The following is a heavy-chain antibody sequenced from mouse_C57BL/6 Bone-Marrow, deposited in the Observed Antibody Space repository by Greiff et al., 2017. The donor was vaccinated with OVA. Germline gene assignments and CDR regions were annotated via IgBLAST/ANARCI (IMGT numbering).Heavy chain of an antibody. CDR1: GYTFTSYW. CDR3: ARGGQWSDDIDY. V-gene: IGHV1-64*01. J-gene: IGHJ2*01. D-gene: IGHD1-1*02. Sequence: QVQLKQPGAELVKPGASVKLSCKASGYTFTSYWMHWVKQRPGQGLEWIGMIHPNSGSTNYNEKFKSKATLTVDKSSSTAYMQLSSLTSEDSAVSYYARGGQWSDDIDYSGQGTALTVSS. CDR2: IHPNSGST.